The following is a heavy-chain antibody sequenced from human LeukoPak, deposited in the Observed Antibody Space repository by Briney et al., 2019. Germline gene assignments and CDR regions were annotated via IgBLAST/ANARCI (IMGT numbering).Heavy chain of an antibody. Sequence: PGGSLRLSCAASGLTFSTNGMTWVRQAPGKGLEWVSSISGSGGRTYYADSVKGRFTISRDNSKNTLWLHMYSLRAEDTAVYYCAKDPYAGDNFPEYLQQWGQGTLVTVSS. CDR3: AKDPYAGDNFPEYLQQ. CDR1: GLTFSTNG. D-gene: IGHD2-2*01. J-gene: IGHJ1*01. CDR2: ISGSGGRT. V-gene: IGHV3-23*01.